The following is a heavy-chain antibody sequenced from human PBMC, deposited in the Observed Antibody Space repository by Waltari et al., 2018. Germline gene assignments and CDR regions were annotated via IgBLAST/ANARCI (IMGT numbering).Heavy chain of an antibody. D-gene: IGHD6-13*01. CDR2: IYYSGST. Sequence: QLQLQESGPGLVKPSETLSLTCTVSGGSISSRSYYWGWIRQPPGKGLVWIGSIYYSGSTYYNPSLKSRVTISVDTSKNQFSLKLSSVTAADTAVYYCARSGSSWYLNWFDPWGQGTLVTVSS. J-gene: IGHJ5*02. CDR3: ARSGSSWYLNWFDP. CDR1: GGSISSRSYY. V-gene: IGHV4-39*07.